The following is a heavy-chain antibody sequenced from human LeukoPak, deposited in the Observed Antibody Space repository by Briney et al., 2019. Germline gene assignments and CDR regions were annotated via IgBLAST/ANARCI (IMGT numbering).Heavy chain of an antibody. CDR2: IYSGGST. CDR3: ASDYYDSSGYYDY. Sequence: GGSLRLSCAASGFTVSSNYMSWVRQAPGKGLEWVSVIYSGGSTYYADSVKGRFTISRDNSKNTLYLQMNSLRAEDTAVYYCASDYYDSSGYYDYWGQGTLVTVSS. D-gene: IGHD3-22*01. V-gene: IGHV3-66*01. J-gene: IGHJ4*02. CDR1: GFTVSSNY.